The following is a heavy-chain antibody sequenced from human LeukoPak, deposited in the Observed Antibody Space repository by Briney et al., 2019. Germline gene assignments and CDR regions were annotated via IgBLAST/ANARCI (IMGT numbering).Heavy chain of an antibody. J-gene: IGHJ4*02. Sequence: GGSLRLSCAASGFTFSTDAMTWVRQAPGKGLQWVSAISGSGGSTYYGDSVKGRFTISRDNSKNMMYLQMNSLRVEDTAVYYCARDSSGWSKNYWGQVTLVTVSS. D-gene: IGHD6-19*01. CDR2: ISGSGGST. V-gene: IGHV3-23*01. CDR1: GFTFSTDA. CDR3: ARDSSGWSKNY.